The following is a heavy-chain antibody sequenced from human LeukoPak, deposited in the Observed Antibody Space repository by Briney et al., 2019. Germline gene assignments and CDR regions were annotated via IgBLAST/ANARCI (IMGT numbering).Heavy chain of an antibody. CDR3: ARDPYDSRGYWTNYYYYYMDV. J-gene: IGHJ6*03. CDR1: GYTFTGYY. D-gene: IGHD3-22*01. CDR2: INPNSGGT. Sequence: VASLKVSCKASGYTFTGYYTHWVRQAPGQGLEWMGWINPNSGGTNYAQEFQGRVTITRDTSISTAYMELSRLRSDDTAVYYCARDPYDSRGYWTNYYYYYMDVWGKGTTVTVSS. V-gene: IGHV1-2*02.